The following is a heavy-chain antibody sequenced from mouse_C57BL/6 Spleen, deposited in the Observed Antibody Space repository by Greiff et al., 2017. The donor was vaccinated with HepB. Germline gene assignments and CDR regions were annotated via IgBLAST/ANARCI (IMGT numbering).Heavy chain of an antibody. V-gene: IGHV1-15*01. CDR2: IDPETGGT. CDR1: GYTFTDYE. Sequence: QVQLQQSGAELVRPGASVTLSCKASGYTFTDYEMHWVKQTPVHGLEWIGAIDPETGGTAYNQKFKGKAILTADKSSSTAYMELRSLTSEDSAVYYCTRSTSDYYGSSLYCYAMGYWGQGTSGTVSS. CDR3: TRSTSDYYGSSLYCYAMGY. J-gene: IGHJ4*01. D-gene: IGHD1-1*01.